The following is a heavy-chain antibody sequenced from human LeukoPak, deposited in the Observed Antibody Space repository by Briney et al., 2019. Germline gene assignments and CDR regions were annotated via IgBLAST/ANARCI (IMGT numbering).Heavy chain of an antibody. CDR1: GYTFTAYN. J-gene: IGHJ2*01. D-gene: IGHD4-17*01. V-gene: IGHV1-2*02. Sequence: ASVKVSCKASGYTFTAYNIHWVRQAPGQGLQWMGWINPNSGDTQYAQKFQGRVTMTRDTSISTAYMELTRLNSDDTAVYYCAKNMGYGDYWYFDLWGRGTLVTVSS. CDR2: INPNSGDT. CDR3: AKNMGYGDYWYFDL.